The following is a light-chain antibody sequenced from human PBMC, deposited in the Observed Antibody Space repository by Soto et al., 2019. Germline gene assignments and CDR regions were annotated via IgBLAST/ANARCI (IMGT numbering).Light chain of an antibody. CDR1: NSSIGAGYD. V-gene: IGLV1-40*01. Sequence: QSVLTQPPSVSGAPGQRVTISCTGSNSSIGAGYDVHWYQQLPGTAPKLLIYGNSNRPSGVPDRFSGSKSGTSASLAITGLQAEDDADYYFQSYDSSLSGYVFGTGTKLTVL. CDR2: GNS. J-gene: IGLJ1*01. CDR3: QSYDSSLSGYV.